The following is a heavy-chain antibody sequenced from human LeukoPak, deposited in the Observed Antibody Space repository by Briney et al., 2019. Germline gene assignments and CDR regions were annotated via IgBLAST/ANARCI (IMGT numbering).Heavy chain of an antibody. CDR1: GDSINGFY. CDR2: IYYAGRT. D-gene: IGHD3-3*01. CDR3: ARQGRFSYFGMDV. V-gene: IGHV4-59*08. J-gene: IGHJ6*02. Sequence: SETLSLTCTVSGDSINGFYWSWIRQPPGKGLEWVAYIYYAGRTTYNPSLKSRVTISVDTSKNQFSLKLTSLTAADPAVYYCARQGRFSYFGMDVWGQGTTVTVSS.